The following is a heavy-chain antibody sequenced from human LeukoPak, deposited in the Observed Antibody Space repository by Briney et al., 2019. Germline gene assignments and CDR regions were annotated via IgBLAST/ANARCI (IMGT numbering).Heavy chain of an antibody. CDR2: IYREGGT. D-gene: IGHD3-16*01. Sequence: GGSLRLSCAASGFTVSSSYMSGVRQAPGKGLEWVSIIYREGGTHYADSVKGRFTLSRDNSKNTVYLQKNTLRAEDTAVYYCARGLRGEATLTFFDRFVFDIWGQGTMVTVSP. CDR1: GFTVSSSY. V-gene: IGHV3-66*02. CDR3: ARGLRGEATLTFFDRFVFDI. J-gene: IGHJ3*02.